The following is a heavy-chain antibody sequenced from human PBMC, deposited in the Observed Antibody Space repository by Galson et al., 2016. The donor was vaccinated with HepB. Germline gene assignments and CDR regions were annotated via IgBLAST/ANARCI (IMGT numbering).Heavy chain of an antibody. V-gene: IGHV3-48*02. D-gene: IGHD6-13*01. CDR3: ARDRPTMYSNSWAYYYYGTDV. Sequence: SLRLSCAASGFTFSGYGMNWVRQAPGKGLEWISYISSRSNTIYYADSVKGRFSISRDTAKNSLYLQMNSLRDEDTAVYYCARDRPTMYSNSWAYYYYGTDVWGQGTTVTVSS. J-gene: IGHJ6*02. CDR1: GFTFSGYG. CDR2: ISSRSNTI.